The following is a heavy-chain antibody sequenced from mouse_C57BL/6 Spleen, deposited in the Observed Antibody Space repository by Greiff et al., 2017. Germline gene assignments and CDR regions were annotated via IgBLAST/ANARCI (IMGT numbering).Heavy chain of an antibody. CDR2: IYPGDGDT. CDR3: ARRDYDYDVRYFDV. J-gene: IGHJ1*03. V-gene: IGHV1-80*01. D-gene: IGHD2-4*01. Sequence: QVQLQQSGAELVKPGASVKISCKASGYAFSSYWMNWVKQRPGKGLEWIGQIYPGDGDTNYNGKFKGKATLTADKSSSRAYMQLSSLTSEDSAVYFCARRDYDYDVRYFDVWGTGTTVTVSS. CDR1: GYAFSSYW.